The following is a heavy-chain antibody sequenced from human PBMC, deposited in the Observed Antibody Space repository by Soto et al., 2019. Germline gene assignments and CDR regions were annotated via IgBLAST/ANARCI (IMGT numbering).Heavy chain of an antibody. CDR2: IYYTGST. D-gene: IGHD4-17*01. CDR1: GGSVSSGVYY. V-gene: IGHV4-31*03. CDR3: ARVPISTVTTGDN. Sequence: QVQLQESGPGLVKPSQTLSLPCTVSGGSVSSGVYYWSWIRQHPGKGLEWIGYIYYTGSTYYNPSLKSRVTISVDTSKNQSSLTLISVTAADTAVYYCARVPISTVTTGDNWGQGTLVTVSS. J-gene: IGHJ4*02.